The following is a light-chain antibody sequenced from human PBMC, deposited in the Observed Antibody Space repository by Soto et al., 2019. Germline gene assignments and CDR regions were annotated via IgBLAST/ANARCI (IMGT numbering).Light chain of an antibody. V-gene: IGKV1-9*01. J-gene: IGKJ1*01. Sequence: DIQMTQSPSSLSASVGDRVTITCRASQAISSYFAWYQVKPGKAPKLLIYAASTLQSGVPSRFSGSGSGTESTLTISSLQPEDFATYYCHQLNSYPRTFGQGTKVDIK. CDR1: QAISSY. CDR3: HQLNSYPRT. CDR2: AAS.